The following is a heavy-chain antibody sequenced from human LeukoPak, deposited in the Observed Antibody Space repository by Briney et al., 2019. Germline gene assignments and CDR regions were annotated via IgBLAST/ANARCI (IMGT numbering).Heavy chain of an antibody. J-gene: IGHJ4*02. D-gene: IGHD3-10*01. CDR3: ARFRGRPRGSTMVRGVPKYYFDY. Sequence: PSETLSLTCAVYGGSFSGYYWSWIRQPPGKGLEWIGEINHRGSINYNPSLKSRVTISVDTSKNQFSLKLSSVTAADTAVYYCARFRGRPRGSTMVRGVPKYYFDYWGQETLVTVSS. CDR2: INHRGSI. V-gene: IGHV4-34*01. CDR1: GGSFSGYY.